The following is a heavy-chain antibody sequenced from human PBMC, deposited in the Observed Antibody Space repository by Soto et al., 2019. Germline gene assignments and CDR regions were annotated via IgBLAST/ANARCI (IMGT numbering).Heavy chain of an antibody. CDR3: ARSRSYSSGWTGAFDI. D-gene: IGHD6-19*01. V-gene: IGHV5-51*01. J-gene: IGHJ3*02. CDR1: GYSFTSYW. CDR2: IYPGDSDT. Sequence: GESLKISCKGSGYSFTSYWIGWVRQMPGKGLEWMGIIYPGDSDTRYSPSFQGQVTISADKSISTAYLQWSSLKASDTAMYYCARSRSYSSGWTGAFDIWGQGTMVTVSS.